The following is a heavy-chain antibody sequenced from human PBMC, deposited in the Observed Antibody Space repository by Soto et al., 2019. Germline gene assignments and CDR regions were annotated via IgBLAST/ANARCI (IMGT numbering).Heavy chain of an antibody. Sequence: QAQLVESGGGVVQPGRSLRLSCAASGFTFRSYGMHWIRQAPGKGLEWVASILYDGSKIYYADSVKGRFTISRDNSKNTLSLQMNSLRAEDTAVYYCARGGLVILSNIRLDPWGQGTLVTVSS. CDR1: GFTFRSYG. D-gene: IGHD3-9*01. V-gene: IGHV3-33*01. CDR2: ILYDGSKI. CDR3: ARGGLVILSNIRLDP. J-gene: IGHJ5*02.